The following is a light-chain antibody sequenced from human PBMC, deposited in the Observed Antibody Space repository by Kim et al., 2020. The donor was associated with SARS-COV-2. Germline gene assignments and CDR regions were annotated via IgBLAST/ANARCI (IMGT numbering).Light chain of an antibody. CDR2: DVN. CDR1: NSDVGAYNY. J-gene: IGLJ2*01. Sequence: QSALTQPASVSGSPGQSITISCTGTNSDVGAYNYVSWYQQHPGKAPKLMIYDVNNRPSGVSNRFSGSKSDNTASLTISGLQAEDEADYYCTSHATDRDVLFRGGPKLTLL. V-gene: IGLV2-14*03. CDR3: TSHATDRDVL.